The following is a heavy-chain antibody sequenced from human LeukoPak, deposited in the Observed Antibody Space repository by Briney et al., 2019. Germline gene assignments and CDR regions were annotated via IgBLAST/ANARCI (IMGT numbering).Heavy chain of an antibody. J-gene: IGHJ4*02. CDR3: ARDLRFGELSEYYFDY. D-gene: IGHD3-10*01. CDR2: ISSSSSYI. V-gene: IGHV3-21*01. Sequence: GGSLRLSCAASGFIFSSYSMNWVRQAPGKGLEWVSSISSSSSYIYYADSVKGRFTISRDNAKNSLYLQMNSLRAEDTAVYYCARDLRFGELSEYYFDYWGQGTLVTVSS. CDR1: GFIFSSYS.